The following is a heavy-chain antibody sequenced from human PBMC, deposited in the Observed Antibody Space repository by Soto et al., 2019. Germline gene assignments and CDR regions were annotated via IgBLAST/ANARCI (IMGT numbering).Heavy chain of an antibody. CDR2: INHSGST. J-gene: IGHJ4*02. D-gene: IGHD6-19*01. CDR1: GGSFSGYY. CDR3: ARDSLGLGRSFDY. Sequence: HVQLQQWGAGLLKPSETLSLTCAVYGGSFSGYYWSWIRQPPGKGLEWIGEINHSGSTNYNPSLKSRVTISLDTSKNQFSLKLSSVTAADTAVYYCARDSLGLGRSFDYWGQGTLVTVSS. V-gene: IGHV4-34*01.